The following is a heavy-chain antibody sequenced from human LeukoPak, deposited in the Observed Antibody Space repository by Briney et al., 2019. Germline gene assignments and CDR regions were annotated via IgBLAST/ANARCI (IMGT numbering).Heavy chain of an antibody. CDR3: ARQGGYNYGNFDY. Sequence: SETLSLTCTVSGGSVSSSSFSWGWIRQPPGKGLEWIGRIFYSGGTYYNPSLMSRVTIYVDTSKNQFSLKLSSVTAADTAVYYCARQGGYNYGNFDYWGQGTLVTVSS. J-gene: IGHJ4*02. D-gene: IGHD5-18*01. CDR1: GGSVSSSSFS. V-gene: IGHV4-39*01. CDR2: IFYSGGT.